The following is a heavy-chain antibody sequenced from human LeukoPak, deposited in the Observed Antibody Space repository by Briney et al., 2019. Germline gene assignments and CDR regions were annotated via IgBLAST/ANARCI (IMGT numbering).Heavy chain of an antibody. V-gene: IGHV3-15*01. J-gene: IGHJ4*02. Sequence: GGSLRLSCAASGFTFSNAWMSWVRQAPGKGLEWVGRIKSKTDGGTTDYAAPVKGRFTISRDDSKNTLYLQMNSLKTEDTAVYYCTTDAGSNRGWLSAYWGQGTLVTVSS. CDR2: IKSKTDGGTT. CDR3: TTDAGSNRGWLSAY. CDR1: GFTFSNAW. D-gene: IGHD6-19*01.